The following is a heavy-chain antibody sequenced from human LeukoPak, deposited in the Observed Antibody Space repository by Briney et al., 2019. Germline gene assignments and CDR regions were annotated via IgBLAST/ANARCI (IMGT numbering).Heavy chain of an antibody. CDR1: GGSFSGFH. D-gene: IGHD6-6*01. J-gene: IGHJ5*02. Sequence: KASETLSLTCAVYGGSFSGFHWNWIRQPPGKGLEWIGEINHSGSTNYNPSLKSRVTMSVDTSKNQFSLKLSSVTAADTAVYYCARGQQLVRHWFDPWGQGTLVTVSS. CDR2: INHSGST. CDR3: ARGQQLVRHWFDP. V-gene: IGHV4-34*01.